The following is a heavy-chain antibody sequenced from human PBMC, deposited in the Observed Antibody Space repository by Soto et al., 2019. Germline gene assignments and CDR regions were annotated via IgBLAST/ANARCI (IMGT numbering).Heavy chain of an antibody. V-gene: IGHV3-21*01. Sequence: GGSLRLSCAASGFTFSSYSMNWVRQAPGKGLEWVSSISSSSSYIYYADSVKGRFTISRDNAKNSLYLQMNSLRAEDTAVYYCARDMDGSYSSGWYQIDYWGPGTPVPVYS. J-gene: IGHJ4*02. D-gene: IGHD6-19*01. CDR1: GFTFSSYS. CDR2: ISSSSSYI. CDR3: ARDMDGSYSSGWYQIDY.